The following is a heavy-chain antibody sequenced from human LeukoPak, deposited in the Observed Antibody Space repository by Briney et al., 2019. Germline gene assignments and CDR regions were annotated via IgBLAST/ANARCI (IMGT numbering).Heavy chain of an antibody. V-gene: IGHV4-39*07. D-gene: IGHD4-17*01. J-gene: IGHJ5*01. CDR2: IYYSGST. CDR1: GGSISSSSYY. Sequence: SETLSLTCTVSGGSISSSSYYWGWIRQPPGKGLEWIGSIYYSGSTYYNPSLKSRVTISVDTSKNQFSLKLSSVTAADTAVYYCARGRPKVTTRHWFDSWGQGTLVTVSS. CDR3: ARGRPKVTTRHWFDS.